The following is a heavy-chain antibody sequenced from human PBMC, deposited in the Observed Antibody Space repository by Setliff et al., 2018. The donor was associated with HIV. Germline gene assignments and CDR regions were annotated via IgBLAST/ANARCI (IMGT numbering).Heavy chain of an antibody. CDR1: GGSISSSSYY. V-gene: IGHV4-39*07. CDR3: ARVPIVAVVTATPPAFDI. D-gene: IGHD2-15*01. Sequence: ETLSLTCTVSGGSISSSSYYWGWIRQPPGKGLEWIGSIYNSGTTYYNPSLKSRVTMSVDTSKNQFSLKLSSVTAADTAVYYCARVPIVAVVTATPPAFDIWGQGTMGTVS. CDR2: IYNSGTT. J-gene: IGHJ3*02.